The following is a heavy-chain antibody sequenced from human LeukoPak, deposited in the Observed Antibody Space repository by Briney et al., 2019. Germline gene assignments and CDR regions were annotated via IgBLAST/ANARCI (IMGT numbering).Heavy chain of an antibody. V-gene: IGHV1-69*06. Sequence: GASVKVSFKASGGTFISYAISWVRQAPGQGLEWMGGIIPIFGTANYAQKFQGRVTITADKSTSTAYMELSSLRSEDTAVYYCACSGDCSGGSCYEALYYYYGMDVWGKGTTVTVSS. J-gene: IGHJ6*04. CDR1: GGTFISYA. D-gene: IGHD2-15*01. CDR2: IIPIFGTA. CDR3: ACSGDCSGGSCYEALYYYYGMDV.